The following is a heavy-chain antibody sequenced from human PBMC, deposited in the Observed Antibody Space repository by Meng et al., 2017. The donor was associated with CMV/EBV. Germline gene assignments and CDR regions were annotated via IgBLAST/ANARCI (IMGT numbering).Heavy chain of an antibody. V-gene: IGHV4-34*01. Sequence: GQLQEWGAGLLKPSETLSPPCAAYGGSISSYYWSWIRQPPGKGLEWIGEINHSGSTNYNPSLKSRVTISVDTSKNQFSLKLSSVTAADTAVYYCASSLTYPDYWGQGTLVTVSS. J-gene: IGHJ4*02. D-gene: IGHD2-15*01. CDR1: GGSISSYY. CDR3: ASSLTYPDY. CDR2: INHSGST.